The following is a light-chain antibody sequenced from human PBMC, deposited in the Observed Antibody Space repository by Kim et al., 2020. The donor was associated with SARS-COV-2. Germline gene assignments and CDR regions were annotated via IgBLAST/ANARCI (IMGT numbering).Light chain of an antibody. J-gene: IGLJ1*01. Sequence: GQSVTISCTGTSSDVGGYNSVSWFKQHPGKAPKIMIYDVTKRASGVSDRFSASKSGNTASLTISGLRTEDEADYYCCSYAGSYTYVFGSGTKVTVL. CDR1: SSDVGGYNS. CDR2: DVT. V-gene: IGLV2-11*01. CDR3: CSYAGSYTYV.